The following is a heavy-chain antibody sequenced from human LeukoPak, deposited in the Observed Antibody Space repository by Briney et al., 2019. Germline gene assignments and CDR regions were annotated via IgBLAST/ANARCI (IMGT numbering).Heavy chain of an antibody. D-gene: IGHD3-10*01. CDR3: AKDPGWFGEDKNWYFDL. CDR2: IKQDGSEK. Sequence: PGGSLRLSCAASGFTFSSYWMSWVRQAPGKGLEWVANIKQDGSEKYYVDSVKGRFTISRDNAKNSLYLQMNSLRAEDTAVYYCAKDPGWFGEDKNWYFDLWGRGTLVTVSS. J-gene: IGHJ2*01. CDR1: GFTFSSYW. V-gene: IGHV3-7*03.